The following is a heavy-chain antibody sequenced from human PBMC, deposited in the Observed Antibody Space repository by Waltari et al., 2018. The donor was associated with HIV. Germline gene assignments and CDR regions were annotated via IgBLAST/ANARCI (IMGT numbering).Heavy chain of an antibody. J-gene: IGHJ5*02. Sequence: QLQLQESGPGLVKPSETLSLTCTVSGGSISSSSYYWGWIRQPPGKGLEWIGSIYYSGSTYDNPSLKSRVTISVDTSKNQFSLKLSSVTAADTAVYYCARHFSDSSGYWWFDPWGQGTLVTVSS. CDR1: GGSISSSSYY. V-gene: IGHV4-39*01. CDR3: ARHFSDSSGYWWFDP. CDR2: IYYSGST. D-gene: IGHD3-22*01.